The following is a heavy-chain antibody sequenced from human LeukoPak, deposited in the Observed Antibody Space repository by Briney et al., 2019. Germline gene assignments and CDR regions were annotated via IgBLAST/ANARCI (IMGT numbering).Heavy chain of an antibody. CDR3: ARVRAREFYDSSGYYYARYYGMDV. CDR2: MNPNSANT. J-gene: IGHJ6*02. Sequence: GASVKVSCKASGYTFTSYDINWVRQATGQGLEWMGWMNPNSANTGYAQNFQGRVTMTRNTSISTAYMELSSLRSEDTAVYYCARVRAREFYDSSGYYYARYYGMDVWGQGTTVTVSS. D-gene: IGHD3-22*01. CDR1: GYTFTSYD. V-gene: IGHV1-8*01.